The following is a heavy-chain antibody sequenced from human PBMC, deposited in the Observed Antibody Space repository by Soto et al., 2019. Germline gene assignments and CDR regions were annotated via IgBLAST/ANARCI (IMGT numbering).Heavy chain of an antibody. Sequence: PGGALRLSCAASGFTFSSYAMHWVRQAPGKGLEWVSSISDNGGTTYYADSVKGRFTISRDNSKNTLYLQMNSLRAEDTAVYYCAKEPQQLKVYSDYWVSGTQVTVSS. CDR3: AKEPQQLKVYSDY. J-gene: IGHJ4*02. D-gene: IGHD6-13*01. CDR1: GFTFSSYA. CDR2: ISDNGGTT. V-gene: IGHV3-23*01.